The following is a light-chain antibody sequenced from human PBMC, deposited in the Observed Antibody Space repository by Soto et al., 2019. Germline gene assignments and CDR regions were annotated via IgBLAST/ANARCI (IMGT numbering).Light chain of an antibody. CDR1: QGIGRD. V-gene: IGKV1-9*01. CDR2: SAS. Sequence: IPLTKSPSSLSAPVGDRATITCRASQGIGRDLAGNQQKPGKAPKLLIYSASTLQSGVPSGFTGSGSGTDFTLTISSLQPEDFATYYCQQLNSYPITFGQGTRLEIK. CDR3: QQLNSYPIT. J-gene: IGKJ5*01.